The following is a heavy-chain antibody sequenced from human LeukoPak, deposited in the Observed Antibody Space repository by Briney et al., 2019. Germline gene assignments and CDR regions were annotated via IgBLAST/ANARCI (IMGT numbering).Heavy chain of an antibody. Sequence: SVKPSCKASGGTLTSYAISWVRQAPEQGLGWVGRIIPILGIANYAQKFQGRVTITADKATSTAYMELSSLRSEDTAVYYCARDKDRLYYDILTGIERCYGMDVWGQGTTVTVSS. D-gene: IGHD3-9*01. CDR1: GGTLTSYA. CDR3: ARDKDRLYYDILTGIERCYGMDV. CDR2: IIPILGIA. J-gene: IGHJ6*02. V-gene: IGHV1-69*04.